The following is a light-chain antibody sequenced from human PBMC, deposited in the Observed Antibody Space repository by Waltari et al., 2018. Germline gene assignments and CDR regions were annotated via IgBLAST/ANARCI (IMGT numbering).Light chain of an antibody. CDR2: DVS. CDR1: SSDVGGYNY. Sequence: QSALTQPASVSGSPGQSITISCPGTSSDVGGYNYVSWYQQHPGKAPKLIIYDVSNRPSGVSNRFSGSKSGNTASLTISGLQAEDEADYYCSSYTSSRTRVFGGGTKLTVL. CDR3: SSYTSSRTRV. J-gene: IGLJ3*02. V-gene: IGLV2-14*01.